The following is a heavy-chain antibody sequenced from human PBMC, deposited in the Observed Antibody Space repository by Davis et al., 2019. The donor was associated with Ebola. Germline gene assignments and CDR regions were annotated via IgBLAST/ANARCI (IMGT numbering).Heavy chain of an antibody. CDR2: IYHIGTT. D-gene: IGHD3-22*01. CDR3: ARDYYDSSGYLWYFDL. CDR1: GFSISSCNR. J-gene: IGHJ2*01. Sequence: MPGGSLRLSCAVSGFSISSCNRWSWVRQPPGTGLEWVGDIYHIGTTNYNPSLKSRVTISIDKFKNQFSLKLTSVAAADTAVYYCARDYYDSSGYLWYFDLWGRGTLVTVSS. V-gene: IGHV4-4*02.